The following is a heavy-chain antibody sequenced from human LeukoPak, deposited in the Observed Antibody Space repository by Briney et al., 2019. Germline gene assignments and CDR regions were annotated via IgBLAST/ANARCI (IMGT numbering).Heavy chain of an antibody. Sequence: ASVKVSCKVSGYTLTELSMHWVRQAPGKGLEWMGGFDPEDGETIYAQKFQGRVTMTEDTSTDTAYMELSSLRSEDTAVYYCATSASIAARKDYWGQGTLVTVSS. D-gene: IGHD6-6*01. J-gene: IGHJ4*02. CDR3: ATSASIAARKDY. CDR1: GYTLTELS. CDR2: FDPEDGET. V-gene: IGHV1-24*01.